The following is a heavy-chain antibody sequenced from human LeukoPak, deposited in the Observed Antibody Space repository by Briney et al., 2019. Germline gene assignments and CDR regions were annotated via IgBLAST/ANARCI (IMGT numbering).Heavy chain of an antibody. CDR1: GFTFRTYT. J-gene: IGHJ4*02. Sequence: PGWSLRLSCAASGFTFRTYTMHWVRQAPGKGLEWVAVITYDGSNKYYADSVKGRFTISRDNSKNTLYLQMNGLRAEDTAVYYCARPPSSSGWSAFDYWGQGTLVTVSS. V-gene: IGHV3-30*04. CDR3: ARPPSSSGWSAFDY. CDR2: ITYDGSNK. D-gene: IGHD6-19*01.